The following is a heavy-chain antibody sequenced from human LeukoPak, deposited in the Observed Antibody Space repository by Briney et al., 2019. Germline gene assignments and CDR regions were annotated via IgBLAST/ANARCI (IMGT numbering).Heavy chain of an antibody. CDR1: GGSFSGYY. V-gene: IGHV4-34*01. J-gene: IGHJ4*02. Sequence: SETLSLTCAVYGGSFSGYYWSWIRQPPGKGLEWIGEIYHSGSTNYNPSLKSRVTISVDTSKNQFSLQLNSVTPEDTAVYYCAREYSSSWYSWDYWGQGTLVTVSS. CDR3: AREYSSSWYSWDY. CDR2: IYHSGST. D-gene: IGHD6-13*01.